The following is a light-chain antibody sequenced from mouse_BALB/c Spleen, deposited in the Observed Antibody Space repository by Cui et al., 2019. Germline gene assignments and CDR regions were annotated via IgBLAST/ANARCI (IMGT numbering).Light chain of an antibody. V-gene: IGKV5-48*01. CDR2: YAS. Sequence: DILLTQSSVILSVSPGERVSFPCRASQSIGTSIHWYQQRTNGSPRLLIKYASESISGIPSRFSGSGSGTDFTLSINSVESEDIADYYCQQSNSWPLTFGAGTKLELK. CDR1: QSIGTS. J-gene: IGKJ5*01. CDR3: QQSNSWPLT.